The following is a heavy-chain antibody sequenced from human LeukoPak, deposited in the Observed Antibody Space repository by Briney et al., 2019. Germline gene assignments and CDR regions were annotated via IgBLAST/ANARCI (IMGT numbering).Heavy chain of an antibody. CDR3: ARDTARSEDYYDSKRHAV. Sequence: GGSLRLSCAASGFTFSSYSMNWVRQAPGKGLEWVSYTSSSSSTIYYADSVKGRFTISRDNAKNSLYLQMNSLRAEDTAVYYCARDTARSEDYYDSKRHAVWGKRTTGTVSS. V-gene: IGHV3-48*01. CDR1: GFTFSSYS. J-gene: IGHJ6*04. D-gene: IGHD3-22*01. CDR2: TSSSSSTI.